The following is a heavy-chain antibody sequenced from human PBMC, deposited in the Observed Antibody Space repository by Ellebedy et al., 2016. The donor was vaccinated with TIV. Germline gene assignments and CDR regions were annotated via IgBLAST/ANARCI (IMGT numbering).Heavy chain of an antibody. V-gene: IGHV1-46*01. CDR3: ARDTQYYGAGI. D-gene: IGHD3-10*01. J-gene: IGHJ4*02. Sequence: AASVKVSCKASGYTFTNYHIHWVRQAPGQGLEWLGIIYPNDDSTAYEPKFQGRVTMTSDTSSRTVYMELSGLMVEDTAIYYCARDTQYYGAGIWGQGTPVTVSS. CDR1: GYTFTNYH. CDR2: IYPNDDST.